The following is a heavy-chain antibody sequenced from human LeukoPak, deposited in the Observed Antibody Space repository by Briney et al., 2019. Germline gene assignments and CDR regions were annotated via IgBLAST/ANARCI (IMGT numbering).Heavy chain of an antibody. CDR2: ISGSGGST. Sequence: PGGSLRLSCVASGFTFSSYAMSWVRQAPGKGLEWVSAISGSGGSTYYADSVKGRFTISRDNSKNTLYLQMNSLRAEDTAVYYCAKDPGIYGSGSFDYWGQGTLVTVSS. CDR1: GFTFSSYA. V-gene: IGHV3-23*01. CDR3: AKDPGIYGSGSFDY. D-gene: IGHD3-10*01. J-gene: IGHJ4*02.